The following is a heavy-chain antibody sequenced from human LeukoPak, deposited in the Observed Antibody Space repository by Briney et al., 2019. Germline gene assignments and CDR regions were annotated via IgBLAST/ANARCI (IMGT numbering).Heavy chain of an antibody. CDR2: MYHSGDT. Sequence: SETLSLTCTVSGYSVSSGYYWGWIRQPPGKGLEWIASMYHSGDTYYNPSLRSRVTISVDTSKNRLSLKLSSVTAADTAVYYCARSKAHLSTSWYGNWFDPWGQGTLVTVSS. CDR1: GYSVSSGYY. J-gene: IGHJ5*02. V-gene: IGHV4-38-2*02. D-gene: IGHD6-13*01. CDR3: ARSKAHLSTSWYGNWFDP.